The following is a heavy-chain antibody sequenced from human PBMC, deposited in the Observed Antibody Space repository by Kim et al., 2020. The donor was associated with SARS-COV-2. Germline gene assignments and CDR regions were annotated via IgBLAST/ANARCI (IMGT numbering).Heavy chain of an antibody. J-gene: IGHJ6*02. CDR2: ISWNSGSI. V-gene: IGHV3-9*01. D-gene: IGHD3-16*01. Sequence: GGSLRLSCAASGFTFGHYAMHWVRQAPGKGLEWVSGISWNSGSIGYADSVKGRFTISRDNAKNSLYLQMNSLRAQDTALFYCAKDIAGLGSSYYYYGMDVWGQGTTVTVSS. CDR1: GFTFGHYA. CDR3: AKDIAGLGSSYYYYGMDV.